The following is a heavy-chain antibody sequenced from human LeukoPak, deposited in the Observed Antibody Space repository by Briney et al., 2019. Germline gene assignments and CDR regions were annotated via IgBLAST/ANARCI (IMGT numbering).Heavy chain of an antibody. V-gene: IGHV4-59*01. CDR2: IYHSGST. CDR1: GGSINSDH. J-gene: IGHJ3*02. D-gene: IGHD4-4*01. CDR3: ARVGGMTTINNAAFDI. Sequence: SETLSLTCSVSGGSINSDHWNWIRQPPGKGLEWIGYIYHSGSTNYSPSLKSRVTISIDKSKKQFSLKLISVTAADTAIYYCARVGGMTTINNAAFDIWGQGTMVTVSS.